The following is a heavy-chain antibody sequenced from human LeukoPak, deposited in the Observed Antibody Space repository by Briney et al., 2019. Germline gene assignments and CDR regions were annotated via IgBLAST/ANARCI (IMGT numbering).Heavy chain of an antibody. J-gene: IGHJ4*02. Sequence: GGSLRLSCAASGLTFSSYSMNWVRQAPGKGLEWVSYISSSSSTIYYADSVKGRFTISRDNAKNSLYLQMNSLRAEDTAVYYCAKDPRKSAGALADYWGQGTLVTVSS. CDR2: ISSSSSTI. CDR3: AKDPRKSAGALADY. D-gene: IGHD7-27*01. CDR1: GLTFSSYS. V-gene: IGHV3-48*01.